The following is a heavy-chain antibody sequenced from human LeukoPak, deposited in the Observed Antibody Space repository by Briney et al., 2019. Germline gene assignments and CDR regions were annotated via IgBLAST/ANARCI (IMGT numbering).Heavy chain of an antibody. CDR2: INTYNGDT. D-gene: IGHD3-9*01. CDR3: AREWWGYDVLTGDNWFDP. CDR1: GYPFTTYG. Sequence: GASVKVSCKASGYPFTTYGINWVRQAPGQGLEWMGWINTYNGDTNYAQKFQGRVTMTTDTSMSTVYIELRSLTSDDTAAYYCAREWWGYDVLTGDNWFDPWGQGTLVTVSS. V-gene: IGHV1-18*01. J-gene: IGHJ5*02.